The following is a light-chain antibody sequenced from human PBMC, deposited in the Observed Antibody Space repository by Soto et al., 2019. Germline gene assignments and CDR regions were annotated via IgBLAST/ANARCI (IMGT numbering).Light chain of an antibody. CDR1: QSVSSN. CDR2: DAS. J-gene: IGKJ1*01. V-gene: IGKV3-11*01. Sequence: EIVMTQSPVILSVSPGERATLSCRASQSVSSNLAWYQQKPGQAPRLLIYDASNRVPGVPDRFSASGSGTDFTLTISSLEPEDFAVYYCQQRNGWPRTFGQGTKVEIK. CDR3: QQRNGWPRT.